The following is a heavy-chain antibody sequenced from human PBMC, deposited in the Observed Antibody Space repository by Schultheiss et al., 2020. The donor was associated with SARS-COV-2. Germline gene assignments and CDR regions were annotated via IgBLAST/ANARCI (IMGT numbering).Heavy chain of an antibody. D-gene: IGHD2-2*01. CDR3: AREDIVVVPAAMGYYYYYYGMDV. J-gene: IGHJ6*02. CDR1: GYTFTSYY. Sequence: ASVKVSCKASGYTFTSYYMHWVRQAPGKGLEWMGRINPSSGGTNVAQNFQGRITMTRDTSVRTVYMELSRLRSDDTAVYYCAREDIVVVPAAMGYYYYYYGMDVWGQGTTVTVSS. CDR2: INPSSGGT. V-gene: IGHV1-2*02.